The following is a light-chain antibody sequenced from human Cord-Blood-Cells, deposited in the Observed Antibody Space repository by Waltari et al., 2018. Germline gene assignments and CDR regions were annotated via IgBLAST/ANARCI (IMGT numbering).Light chain of an antibody. CDR1: SSTVGGYNY. CDR2: DVS. CDR3: SSYTSSSTLV. J-gene: IGLJ1*01. V-gene: IGLV2-14*01. Sequence: QYALTQPASVSGSPGQSITISCTGTSSTVGGYNYVSWYQQHPGKAPKLMIYDVSNRPSGVSNRFAGSKSGNTASLTISGLQAEDEADYYCSSYTSSSTLVFGTGTKVTVL.